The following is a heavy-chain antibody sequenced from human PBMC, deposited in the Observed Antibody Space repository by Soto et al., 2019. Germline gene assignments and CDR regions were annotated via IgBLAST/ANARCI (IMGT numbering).Heavy chain of an antibody. V-gene: IGHV1-69*08. Sequence: QVQLVQSGAEVKKPGSSVKVSCKASGGTFSSYTISWVRQAPGRGLEWMGRVIPILGIANYAQQVQGRVTITVDKSTSTAYMELSSLRSEDTAVYYCARDPKEGCSGGSCYLVVDYWGQGTLVTVSS. CDR3: ARDPKEGCSGGSCYLVVDY. D-gene: IGHD2-15*01. CDR2: VIPILGIA. J-gene: IGHJ4*02. CDR1: GGTFSSYT.